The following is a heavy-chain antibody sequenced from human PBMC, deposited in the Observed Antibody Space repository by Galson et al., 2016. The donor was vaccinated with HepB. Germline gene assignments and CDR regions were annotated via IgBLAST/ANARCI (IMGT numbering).Heavy chain of an antibody. J-gene: IGHJ4*02. CDR2: INPNSGGT. CDR1: GYTFTGYY. V-gene: IGHV1-2*02. CDR3: ARVDWLKLRADY. D-gene: IGHD5-24*01. Sequence: SVKVSCKASGYTFTGYYMHWVRQAPGQGLEWMGWINPNSGGTNYAQKFQGRVTMTRDTSISTTYMELSRLRSDDTAVYYCARVDWLKLRADYWGQGTLVTVSS.